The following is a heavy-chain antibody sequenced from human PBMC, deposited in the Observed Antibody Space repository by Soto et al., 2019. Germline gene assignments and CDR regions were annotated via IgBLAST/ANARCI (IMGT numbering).Heavy chain of an antibody. V-gene: IGHV1-69*13. CDR1: GGTFSSYA. CDR2: IIPIFGTA. Sequence: SVKVSCKASGGTFSSYAISWVRQAPGQGLEWMGGIIPIFGTANYAQKFQGRVTITADESTSTAYMELSSLRSEDTAVYYCAGGYCTNGVCYLVGDYWGQGTLVTVSS. D-gene: IGHD2-8*01. CDR3: AGGYCTNGVCYLVGDY. J-gene: IGHJ4*02.